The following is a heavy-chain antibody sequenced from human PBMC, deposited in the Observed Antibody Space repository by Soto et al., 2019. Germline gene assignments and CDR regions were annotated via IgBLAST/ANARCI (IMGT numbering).Heavy chain of an antibody. CDR1: GGSISSGGYY. CDR2: IYYSGST. D-gene: IGHD3-16*02. Sequence: PSETLSLTCTVSGGSISSGGYYWSWIRQHPGKGLEWIGYIYYSGSTYYNPSLKSRVTISVDTSKKQISLKLSSVTAADTAVYFCARDYYDYIWGSYRYPHYYYMDVWGKGTTVTVS. CDR3: ARDYYDYIWGSYRYPHYYYMDV. V-gene: IGHV4-31*03. J-gene: IGHJ6*03.